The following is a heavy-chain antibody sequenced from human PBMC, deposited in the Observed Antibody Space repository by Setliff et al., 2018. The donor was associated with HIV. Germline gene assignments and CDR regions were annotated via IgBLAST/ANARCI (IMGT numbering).Heavy chain of an antibody. J-gene: IGHJ4*02. CDR1: GYTFTTYG. CDR3: ARDLSISNPYYDILTGPGVY. V-gene: IGHV7-4-1*02. Sequence: GASVKVSCKASGYTFTTYGITWVRQAPGQGLEWMGWINTNTGNPTYAQVFTGRFVFSLDTSVSTAYLQISSLKAEDTAVYYCARDLSISNPYYDILTGPGVYWGQGTLVTVSS. D-gene: IGHD3-9*01. CDR2: INTNTGNP.